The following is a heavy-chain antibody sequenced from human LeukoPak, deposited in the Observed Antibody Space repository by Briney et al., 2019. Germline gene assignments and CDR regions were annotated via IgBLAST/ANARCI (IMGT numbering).Heavy chain of an antibody. V-gene: IGHV1-69*06. D-gene: IGHD3-10*01. CDR3: ARDLGGTPAYYYGSGSYYNELPLGYYMDV. Sequence: ASVKVSCKASGGTFSSYAISWVRQAPGQGLEWMGGIIPIFGTANYAQKFQGRVTITADKSTSTAYMELSSLRSDDTAVYYCARDLGGTPAYYYGSGSYYNELPLGYYMDVWGKGTTVTVSS. CDR2: IIPIFGTA. CDR1: GGTFSSYA. J-gene: IGHJ6*03.